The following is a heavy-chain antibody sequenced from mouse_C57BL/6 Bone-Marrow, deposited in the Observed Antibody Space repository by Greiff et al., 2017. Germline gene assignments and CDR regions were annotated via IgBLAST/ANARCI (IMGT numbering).Heavy chain of an antibody. Sequence: LQESGAELVRPGASVTLSCKASGYTFTDYEMHWVKQTPVHGLEWIGAIDPETGGTAYNQKFKGKAILTADKSSSTAYMELRSLTSEDSAVYYCPRQLKDYWGQGTTLTVSS. CDR2: IDPETGGT. CDR1: GYTFTDYE. CDR3: PRQLKDY. V-gene: IGHV1-15*01. D-gene: IGHD3-2*02. J-gene: IGHJ2*01.